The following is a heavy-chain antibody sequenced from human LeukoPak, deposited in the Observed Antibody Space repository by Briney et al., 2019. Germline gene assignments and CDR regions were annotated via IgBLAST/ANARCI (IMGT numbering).Heavy chain of an antibody. CDR1: GGSFSGYY. J-gene: IGHJ4*02. CDR2: INHSGST. V-gene: IGHV4-34*01. D-gene: IGHD5-18*01. CDR3: ARETTMVLDY. Sequence: SETLSLTCAVYGGSFSGYYWSWIRQPPGKGLEWIGEINHSGSTNYNPSLKSRVTISVDTSKNQFSLKLSSVTAADTAVYYCARETTMVLDYWGQGTLVTVSS.